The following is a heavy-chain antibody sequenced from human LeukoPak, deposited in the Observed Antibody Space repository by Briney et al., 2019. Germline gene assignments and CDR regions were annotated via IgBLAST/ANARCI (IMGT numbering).Heavy chain of an antibody. CDR1: GGSLTSYY. CDR2: MSYSGST. J-gene: IGHJ5*02. Sequence: SETLSLTCAVSGGSLTSYYWSWIRQPPGKGLEWIGHMSYSGSTNYNPSLKSRVTISLDTPKNQFSLKLSSVTAADTAVYYCARNRGGAAAGFDPWGQGTLVTVSS. CDR3: ARNRGGAAAGFDP. V-gene: IGHV4-59*01. D-gene: IGHD6-13*01.